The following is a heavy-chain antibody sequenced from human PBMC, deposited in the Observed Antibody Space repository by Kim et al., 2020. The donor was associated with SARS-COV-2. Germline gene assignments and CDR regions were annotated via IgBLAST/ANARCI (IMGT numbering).Heavy chain of an antibody. CDR3: ARVPAYCSIESCAIFDH. Sequence: ASVKVSCKTSGYTFIDYYIHWLREAPGRGLEWMGWINPSSGDTDYAQNFQGRVTLTRDTSIATMYLQLSSLKTDDTAIYFCARVPAYCSIESCAIFDHWG. CDR1: GYTFIDYY. J-gene: IGHJ4*01. CDR2: INPSSGDT. D-gene: IGHD2-15*01. V-gene: IGHV1-2*02.